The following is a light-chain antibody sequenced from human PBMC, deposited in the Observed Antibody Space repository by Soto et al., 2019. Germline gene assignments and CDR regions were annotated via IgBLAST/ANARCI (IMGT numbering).Light chain of an antibody. CDR2: GAS. J-gene: IGKJ2*01. CDR3: QQRGNWPRT. Sequence: EIVLTQSPATLSLSPGERATLSCRASQSVSSYLAWYQQKPGQAPRLLIYGASNRATGIPARFSGSGSGTDFTLTINSLESEDFAVYYCQQRGNWPRTFGQGTRLEIK. V-gene: IGKV3-11*01. CDR1: QSVSSY.